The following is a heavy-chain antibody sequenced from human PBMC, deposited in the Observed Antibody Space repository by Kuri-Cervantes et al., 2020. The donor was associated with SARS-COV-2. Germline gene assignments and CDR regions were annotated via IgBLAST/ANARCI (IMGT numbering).Heavy chain of an antibody. Sequence: GESLKISCAASGFTFNSYAMHWVRQAPDKGLEWVAVISYDGSNKYYADSVKGRFTISRDNSKNTMYLQMNSLRAEDTAVYYCARALTSGYYYYGMDVWGQGTTVTVSS. CDR1: GFTFNSYA. CDR2: ISYDGSNK. D-gene: IGHD2-2*01. CDR3: ARALTSGYYYYGMDV. V-gene: IGHV3-30-3*01. J-gene: IGHJ6*02.